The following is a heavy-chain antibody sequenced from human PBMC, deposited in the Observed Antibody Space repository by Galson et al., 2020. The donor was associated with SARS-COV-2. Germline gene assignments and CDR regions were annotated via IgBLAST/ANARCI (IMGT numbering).Heavy chain of an antibody. CDR3: TTFYGDYVLYNYAFDI. D-gene: IGHD4-17*01. CDR2: IKSKTDGGTT. J-gene: IGHJ3*02. CDR1: GFTFSNTW. V-gene: IGHV3-15*01. Sequence: GGSLRLSCAASGFTFSNTWMTWVRQAPGKGLEWVGRIKSKTDGGTTDYAAPVKGRFTISRNDSKNTLYLQMNSLQTEDTAVYYCTTFYGDYVLYNYAFDIWGQGTIVTVSS.